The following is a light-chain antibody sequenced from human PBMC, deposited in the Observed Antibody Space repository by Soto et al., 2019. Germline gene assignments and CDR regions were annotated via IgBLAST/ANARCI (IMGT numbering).Light chain of an antibody. CDR1: QNINNW. V-gene: IGKV1-5*01. CDR2: DAS. J-gene: IGKJ1*01. Sequence: DFQMTQSLSTLSASVGDRVTITCRASQNINNWVAWYQQKPGKAPKFLIYDASTLQRGVPSRFSGSGFGTEFSLTISSLQPDDFGSYYCQHTRTFGQGTKVEIK. CDR3: QHTRT.